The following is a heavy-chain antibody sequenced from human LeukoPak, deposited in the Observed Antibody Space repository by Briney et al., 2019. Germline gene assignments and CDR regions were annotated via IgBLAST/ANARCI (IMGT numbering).Heavy chain of an antibody. CDR3: AKDGSSHVVVENFDY. CDR1: GFTFSSYA. D-gene: IGHD2-15*01. CDR2: ISGSGGST. J-gene: IGHJ4*02. V-gene: IGHV3-23*01. Sequence: SGGSLRLSCAASGFTFSSYAMSWVRQAPGKGLEWVSAISGSGGSTYYADSVKGRFTISRDNSKNTLYLQMNSLRAEDTAVYYCAKDGSSHVVVENFDYWGLGTLVTVSS.